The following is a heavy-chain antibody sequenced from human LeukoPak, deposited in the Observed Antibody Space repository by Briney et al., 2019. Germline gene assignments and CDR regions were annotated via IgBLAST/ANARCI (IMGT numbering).Heavy chain of an antibody. CDR2: IYSSDST. V-gene: IGHV3-53*01. J-gene: IGHJ4*02. CDR1: GFTVSSNY. Sequence: PGGPLRLSCAASGFTVSSNYMTWVRQAPGKGLEWVSVIYSSDSTYYADSVKGRFTISRDNSKNTLYLQMNSLRAEDTAVYYCAGQYSYDSSGYYPIGYWGQGTLVTVSS. D-gene: IGHD3-22*01. CDR3: AGQYSYDSSGYYPIGY.